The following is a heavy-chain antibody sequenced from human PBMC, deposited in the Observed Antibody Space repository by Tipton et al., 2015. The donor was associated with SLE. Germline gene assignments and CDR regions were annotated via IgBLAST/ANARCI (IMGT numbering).Heavy chain of an antibody. D-gene: IGHD1-26*01. CDR1: GDSINNYF. Sequence: TLSLTCTVSGDSINNYFGSWLRQPPGKGLEWIGYIYYTGSTNYNPSLKSRVTMSVDTSKNQFSLNLSSVTAADTAIYYCAGSRAATTFPWGQGIMVTVSS. CDR2: IYYTGST. CDR3: AGSRAATTFP. J-gene: IGHJ5*02. V-gene: IGHV4-59*07.